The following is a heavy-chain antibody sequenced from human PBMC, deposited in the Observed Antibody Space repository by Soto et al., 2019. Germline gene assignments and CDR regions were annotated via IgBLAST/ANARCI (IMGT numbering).Heavy chain of an antibody. D-gene: IGHD4-17*01. Sequence: PSETLSLTCTVSGGSISSGGYYWSWIRQHPGKGLEWIGYIYYSGSTYYNPSLKSRVTISVDTSKNQFSLKLSSVTAADTAVYYCARDLYGEYYYYGMDVWGQGTTVTVSS. CDR3: ARDLYGEYYYYGMDV. V-gene: IGHV4-31*03. J-gene: IGHJ6*02. CDR1: GGSISSGGYY. CDR2: IYYSGST.